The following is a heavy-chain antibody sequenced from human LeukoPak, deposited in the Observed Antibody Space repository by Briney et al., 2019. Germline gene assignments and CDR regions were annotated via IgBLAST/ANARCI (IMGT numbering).Heavy chain of an antibody. CDR1: GYTFTSYG. CDR3: ARDAGAYSSSWVEWFDP. D-gene: IGHD6-13*01. V-gene: IGHV1-18*04. CDR2: ISAYNGNT. Sequence: ASVKLSCKASGYTFTSYGISWVRQAPGQGLEWMGWISAYNGNTNYAQKLQGRVTMTTDTSTSTAYMELRSLRSDDTAVYYCARDAGAYSSSWVEWFDPWGQGTLVTVSS. J-gene: IGHJ5*02.